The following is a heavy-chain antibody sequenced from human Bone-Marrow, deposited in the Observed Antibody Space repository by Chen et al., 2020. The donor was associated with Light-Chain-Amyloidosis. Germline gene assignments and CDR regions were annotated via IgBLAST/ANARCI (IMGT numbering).Heavy chain of an antibody. D-gene: IGHD4-4*01. Sequence: QVNLVQSGAEAKKPGASMKISCKASGYTFINYYIHWVRQAPGQGLEWMGAINPNDGNTTYVQKFQGGVSMTRDTSSDTVYMDVTRHTSDDTAMYFCTRTDSNYIFDYWGQGTLVTVSA. CDR1: GYTFINYY. V-gene: IGHV1-46*01. CDR3: TRTDSNYIFDY. CDR2: INPNDGNT. J-gene: IGHJ4*02.